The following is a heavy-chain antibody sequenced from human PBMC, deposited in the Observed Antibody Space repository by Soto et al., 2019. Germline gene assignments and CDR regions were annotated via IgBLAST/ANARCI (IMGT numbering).Heavy chain of an antibody. CDR3: AKVGPSFYYGMDV. J-gene: IGHJ6*02. V-gene: IGHV3-23*01. Sequence: PGGSLRLSCAASGFTFSSYGMHWVRQAPGKGLEWVASIHGSGRSKYYADSIKGRFTISRDNSKNTLYLQMNRLTAADTAVYYCAKVGPSFYYGMDVWGQGTTVTVSS. CDR2: IHGSGRSK. CDR1: GFTFSSYG. D-gene: IGHD1-26*01.